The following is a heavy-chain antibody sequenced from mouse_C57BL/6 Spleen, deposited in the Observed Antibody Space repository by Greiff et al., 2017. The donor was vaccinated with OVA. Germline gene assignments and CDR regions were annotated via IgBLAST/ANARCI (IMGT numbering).Heavy chain of an antibody. V-gene: IGHV1-55*01. J-gene: IGHJ2*01. CDR2: IYPGSGST. CDR1: GYTFTSYW. CDR3: ARTPYYYGSSGDY. Sequence: QVQLQQPGAELVKPGASVKMSCKASGYTFTSYWITWVKQRPGQGLEWIGDIYPGSGSTNYNEKFKSKATLTVDTSSSTAYMQRSSLTSEDSAVYYCARTPYYYGSSGDYWGQGTTLTVSS. D-gene: IGHD1-1*01.